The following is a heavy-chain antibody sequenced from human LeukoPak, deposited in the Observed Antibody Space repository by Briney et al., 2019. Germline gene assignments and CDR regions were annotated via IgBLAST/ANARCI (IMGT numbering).Heavy chain of an antibody. CDR2: IIYDGSNK. CDR3: AKGSSSGYYYFDY. D-gene: IGHD3-22*01. J-gene: IGHJ4*02. V-gene: IGHV3-30*18. CDR1: GFTFSIYG. Sequence: GGSLRLSCAASGFTFSIYGMHWVRQAPGKGLEWVAAIIYDGSNKYYADSVKGRFTISRDNAKNSLYLQMNSLRAEDTALYYCAKGSSSGYYYFDYWGQGTLVTVSS.